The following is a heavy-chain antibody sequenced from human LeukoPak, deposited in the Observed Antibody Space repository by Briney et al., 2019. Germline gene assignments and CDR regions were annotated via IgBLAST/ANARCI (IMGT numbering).Heavy chain of an antibody. Sequence: PGGSLRLSCAASGFTFSTYVMNWFRQAPGKGLEWVSTISVGAEYIFYADSVKGRFTISRDNAKNSLYLQMNSLRAEDTAIYFCAREGNQWDLGRPFDYWGQGTLVTVSS. CDR1: GFTFSTYV. D-gene: IGHD1-26*01. CDR3: AREGNQWDLGRPFDY. V-gene: IGHV3-21*01. CDR2: ISVGAEYI. J-gene: IGHJ4*02.